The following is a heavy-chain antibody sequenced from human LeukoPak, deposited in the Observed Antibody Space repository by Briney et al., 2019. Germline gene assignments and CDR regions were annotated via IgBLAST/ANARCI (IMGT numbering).Heavy chain of an antibody. CDR2: IYPGDSDT. J-gene: IGHJ5*02. Sequence: GESLKISCKGSGYSFSNYWIGWVRQMPGKGLEWMGIIYPGDSDTRYSPSFQGQVTISADKSISTAYLQWSSLKASDTAMYYCARHGAVATSLSWFDPWGQGTLVTVSS. D-gene: IGHD5-12*01. V-gene: IGHV5-51*01. CDR3: ARHGAVATSLSWFDP. CDR1: GYSFSNYW.